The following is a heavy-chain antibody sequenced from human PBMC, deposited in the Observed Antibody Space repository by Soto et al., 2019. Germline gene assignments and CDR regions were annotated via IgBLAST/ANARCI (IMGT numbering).Heavy chain of an antibody. CDR3: ARSQGSSTSLEIYYYYYYGMDV. Sequence: QVQLVQSGAEVKKPGSSVKVSCKASGGTFSSYAISWVRQAPGQGLEWMGGIIPISDTTNCAQKFQGRVTITADESTSAADMELSSLRSEDTAVYYCARSQGSSTSLEIYYYYYYGMDVWGQGTTVTVSS. CDR2: IIPISDTT. D-gene: IGHD2-2*01. J-gene: IGHJ6*02. V-gene: IGHV1-69*01. CDR1: GGTFSSYA.